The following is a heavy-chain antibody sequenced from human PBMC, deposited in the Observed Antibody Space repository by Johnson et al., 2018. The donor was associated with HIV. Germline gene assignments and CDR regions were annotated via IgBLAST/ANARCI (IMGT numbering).Heavy chain of an antibody. Sequence: VQLVESGGGVVQPGRSLRLSCAASGFTFSSYAMHWVRPAPGKGLDWVAVISYAGGNKYYTDSVKGRFTHSRDNSKNTLYRQRNSLRAEDTGGYYCARDGEWELSHSAFDVWCQGTMVTVSS. D-gene: IGHD1-26*01. CDR1: GFTFSSYA. CDR3: ARDGEWELSHSAFDV. V-gene: IGHV3-30-3*01. J-gene: IGHJ3*01. CDR2: ISYAGGNK.